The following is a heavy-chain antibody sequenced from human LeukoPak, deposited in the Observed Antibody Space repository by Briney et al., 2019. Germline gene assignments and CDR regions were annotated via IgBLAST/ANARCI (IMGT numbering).Heavy chain of an antibody. CDR2: INPNSGGT. CDR1: GYTFTGYY. Sequence: GASVKVSCKASGYTFTGYYMHWVRQAPGQGLEWMGWINPNSGGTNYAQKFQGRVTMTRDTSISTAYMALSRLRSDDTAVYYCARPLDPYYYGSGSLDYWGQGTLVTVSS. D-gene: IGHD3-10*01. V-gene: IGHV1-2*02. J-gene: IGHJ4*02. CDR3: ARPLDPYYYGSGSLDY.